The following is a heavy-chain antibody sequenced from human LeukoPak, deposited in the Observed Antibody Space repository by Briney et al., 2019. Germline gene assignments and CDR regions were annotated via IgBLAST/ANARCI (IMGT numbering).Heavy chain of an antibody. CDR2: ISGSGGST. D-gene: IGHD2-2*01. CDR1: GFTFSSYA. CDR3: AKDPRPYCSSTSCYPYYFDY. J-gene: IGHJ4*02. V-gene: IGHV3-23*01. Sequence: GGSLRLSCAASGFTFSSYAMSWVRQAPGKGLEWVSAISGSGGSTYYADSVKGRFTISRDNSKSTLYLQTNSLRAEDTAVYYCAKDPRPYCSSTSCYPYYFDYWGQGTLVTVSS.